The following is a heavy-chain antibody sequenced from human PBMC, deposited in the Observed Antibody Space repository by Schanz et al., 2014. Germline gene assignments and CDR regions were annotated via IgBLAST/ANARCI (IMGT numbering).Heavy chain of an antibody. CDR2: IYHSGNT. CDR1: GASISSSNW. D-gene: IGHD2-2*01. J-gene: IGHJ4*02. CDR3: ARAARRTRVVPLYFDY. Sequence: QVQLQQLGAGLLKPSETLSLTCAVSGASISSSNWWSWVRQPPGKGLEWIGEIYHSGNTNYNASLKSRVTISVHPSKNQFSLKLRSVTAADTAVYYCARAARRTRVVPLYFDYWGQGTLVTVSS. V-gene: IGHV4-4*02.